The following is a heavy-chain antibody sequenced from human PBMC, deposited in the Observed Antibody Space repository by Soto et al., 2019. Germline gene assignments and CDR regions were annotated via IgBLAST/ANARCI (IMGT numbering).Heavy chain of an antibody. D-gene: IGHD1-26*01. V-gene: IGHV4-4*02. CDR3: ARETVPAGGNNYLDP. CDR2: VYHTGDT. Sequence: SETLSLTCGVSGGTVASSHWWSWVRQSPGGGLEWIGNVYHTGDTNFNPSLQSRVTISVDKSDNQFSLRLNSLTAADTAVYFCARETVPAGGNNYLDPWGPGTLVTVSS. CDR1: GGTVASSHW. J-gene: IGHJ5*02.